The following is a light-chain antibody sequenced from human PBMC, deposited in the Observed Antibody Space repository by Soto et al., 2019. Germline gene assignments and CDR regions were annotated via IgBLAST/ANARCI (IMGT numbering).Light chain of an antibody. V-gene: IGLV2-14*03. CDR2: DVS. J-gene: IGLJ2*01. CDR1: SSDVGGYNY. Sequence: QSALTQPASVSGSPGQSITISCTGTSSDVGGYNYVSWYQHHPGKAPKLMIYDVSNRPSGVSNRFSGSKSGNTASLTISGLQADDEDDYYCSSYTSSSTLGVFGRGTKLTVL. CDR3: SSYTSSSTLGV.